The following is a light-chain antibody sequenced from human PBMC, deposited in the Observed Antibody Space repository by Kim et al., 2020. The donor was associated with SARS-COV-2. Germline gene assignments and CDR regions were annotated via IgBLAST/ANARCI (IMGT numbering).Light chain of an antibody. CDR3: QHYNEWPLT. Sequence: SPGETVTLSGRASHYVSSSYLAWYQQKPGQAPRLLIYATSTRAAGIPARFSGSGSGTEFILTISSLQSEDFAVYYCQHYNEWPLTFGGGTKVDIK. CDR1: HYVSSSY. V-gene: IGKV3-15*01. CDR2: ATS. J-gene: IGKJ4*01.